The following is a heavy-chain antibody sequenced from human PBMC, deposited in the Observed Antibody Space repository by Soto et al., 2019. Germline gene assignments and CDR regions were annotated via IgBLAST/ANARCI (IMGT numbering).Heavy chain of an antibody. Sequence: SGGSLRLSCAVSGFTFDDNAMHWVRQAPEKGLEWVSGINWKSDIGYADSVKGRFTISRDNAENSLYLQMNSLRAEDTALYYCARDYRFLEWSLDVWGQGTTVTVSS. D-gene: IGHD3-3*01. J-gene: IGHJ6*02. CDR2: INWKSDI. CDR3: ARDYRFLEWSLDV. V-gene: IGHV3-9*01. CDR1: GFTFDDNA.